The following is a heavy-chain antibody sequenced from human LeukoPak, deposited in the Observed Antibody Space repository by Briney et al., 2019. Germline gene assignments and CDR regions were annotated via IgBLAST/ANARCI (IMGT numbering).Heavy chain of an antibody. V-gene: IGHV4-34*01. D-gene: IGHD3-3*01. Sequence: SETLSLTCAVYGGSFSGYYWSWIRQPPGKGLEWIGEINHSGSTNYNPSLKSRVTISVDTSKNQFSLKLSSVTAADTAVYYCARGKFLGVVPNFHPYYFDYWGQGTLVTVSS. J-gene: IGHJ4*02. CDR3: ARGKFLGVVPNFHPYYFDY. CDR2: INHSGST. CDR1: GGSFSGYY.